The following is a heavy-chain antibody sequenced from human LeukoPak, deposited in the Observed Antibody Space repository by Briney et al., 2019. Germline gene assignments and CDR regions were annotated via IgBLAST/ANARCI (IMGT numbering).Heavy chain of an antibody. Sequence: PSETLSLTCAVYGGSFSGYYWSWIRQPPGKGLEWIGEINHSGSTNYNPSLKSRVTISVDTSKNQFSLKLSSVTAADTAVYYCARGVVATIYYYWGQGTLVTVSS. J-gene: IGHJ4*02. CDR3: ARGVVATIYYY. V-gene: IGHV4-34*01. CDR2: INHSGST. D-gene: IGHD5-12*01. CDR1: GGSFSGYY.